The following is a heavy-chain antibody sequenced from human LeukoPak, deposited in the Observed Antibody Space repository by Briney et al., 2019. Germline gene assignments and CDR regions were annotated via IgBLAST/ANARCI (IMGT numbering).Heavy chain of an antibody. J-gene: IGHJ4*02. Sequence: GGSLRLSCAASGFTFSGSHIHWVRQASGKGLEWVGRITIKTNNYATSYAASVRGRFTISRDDSENTAYLQMNSLKIEDTAVYYCTTYRSGHYWGQGTLVTVSS. CDR1: GFTFSGSH. V-gene: IGHV3-73*01. D-gene: IGHD6-19*01. CDR2: ITIKTNNYAT. CDR3: TTYRSGHY.